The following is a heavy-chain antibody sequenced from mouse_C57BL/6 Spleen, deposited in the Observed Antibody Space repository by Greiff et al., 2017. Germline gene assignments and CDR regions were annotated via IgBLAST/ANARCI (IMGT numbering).Heavy chain of an antibody. CDR3: ARRDYYGNSYGFAY. CDR2: IYPSDSET. D-gene: IGHD1-1*01. Sequence: VQLQQPGAELVRPGSSVKLSCKASGYTFTSYWMDWVKQRPGQGLEWIGNIYPSDSETHYNQKFKDKATLTVDKSSSTAYMQHSSLTSEDSAVXYCARRDYYGNSYGFAYWGQGTLVTVSA. CDR1: GYTFTSYW. J-gene: IGHJ3*01. V-gene: IGHV1-61*01.